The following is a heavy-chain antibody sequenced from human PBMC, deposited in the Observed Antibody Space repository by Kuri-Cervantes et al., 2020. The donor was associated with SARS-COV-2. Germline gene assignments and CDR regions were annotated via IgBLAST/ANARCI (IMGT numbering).Heavy chain of an antibody. V-gene: IGHV2-5*01. J-gene: IGHJ3*02. CDR2: LYWNDDK. D-gene: IGHD3-22*01. CDR3: ARKVVVDAFDI. Sequence: SGPTLVKPTQTLTLTCTFSGFSLSTSGVGVGWIRQPPGKALEWLALLYWNDDKRYSPSLKSRLTITKDTSKNQVVLTMTNMDPVDTATYYCARKVVVDAFDICGQGTMVTVSS. CDR1: GFSLSTSGVG.